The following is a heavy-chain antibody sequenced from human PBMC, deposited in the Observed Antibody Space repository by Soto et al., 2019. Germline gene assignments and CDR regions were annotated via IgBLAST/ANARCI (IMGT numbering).Heavy chain of an antibody. CDR2: VAYDGSNT. J-gene: IGHJ5*01. D-gene: IGHD3-22*01. CDR1: GFTFSSNG. Sequence: QVQLVESGGGVVQPGRSLRLTCAASGFTFSSNGMHWVRQAPGTGLEWVALVAYDGSNTYYGDSVRGRFTISRDNSENTLYLQMNSLRAEDTAVYYCARWVGGSMYDNSGKYDSWGQGTLFTVSS. V-gene: IGHV3-30*03. CDR3: ARWVGGSMYDNSGKYDS.